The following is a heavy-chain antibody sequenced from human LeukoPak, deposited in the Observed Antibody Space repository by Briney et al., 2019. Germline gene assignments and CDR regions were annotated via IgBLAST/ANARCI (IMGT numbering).Heavy chain of an antibody. V-gene: IGHV3-33*01. CDR2: IWYDGSNK. D-gene: IGHD3-10*01. CDR1: GFTFSSYG. Sequence: PGRSLRLSCAASGFTFSSYGMHWVRQAPGKGLEWVAVIWYDGSNKYYADSVKGRFTISRDNSENTLYLQMSSLRAEDTAVYYCALDYLLWLDYWGQGTLVTVSS. J-gene: IGHJ4*02. CDR3: ALDYLLWLDY.